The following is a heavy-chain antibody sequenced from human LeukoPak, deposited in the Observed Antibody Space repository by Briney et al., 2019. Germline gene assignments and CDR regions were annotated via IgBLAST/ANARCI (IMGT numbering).Heavy chain of an antibody. Sequence: GGSLRLSCAASGFTFSSYSMNWVRQAPGKGLEWVSSISSSNTYIYYADSVKGRFTISRENAKNSLYLEMNSLRADDTAVYYCARFASVANFAYWGQGTLVTVSS. D-gene: IGHD6-19*01. CDR1: GFTFSSYS. CDR2: ISSSNTYI. J-gene: IGHJ4*02. CDR3: ARFASVANFAY. V-gene: IGHV3-21*01.